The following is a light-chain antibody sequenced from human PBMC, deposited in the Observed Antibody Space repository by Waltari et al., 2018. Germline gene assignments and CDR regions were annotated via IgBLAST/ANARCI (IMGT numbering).Light chain of an antibody. CDR2: EAN. CDR1: SADVGGYNL. V-gene: IGLV2-23*02. J-gene: IGLJ2*01. Sequence: QSALTQPASVSGSPGQSITITCTGSSADVGGYNLVSRYQHHPAQPPSLLLYEANERPSGLPSRFSGSKSGNTASLTISGLQIEDEADYYCCSYGGVNTLGVLFGGGSKLTV. CDR3: CSYGGVNTLGVL.